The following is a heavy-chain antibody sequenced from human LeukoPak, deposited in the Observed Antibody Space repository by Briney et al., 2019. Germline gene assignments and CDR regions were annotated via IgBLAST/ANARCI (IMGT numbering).Heavy chain of an antibody. V-gene: IGHV3-21*01. D-gene: IGHD2-2*01. CDR3: ARGPRQYCSSTSCYLDY. CDR1: GFTFSSYS. CDR2: ISGSSSYI. Sequence: PGGSLRLSCAASGFTFSSYSMNWVRQAPGKGLEWVSSISGSSSYIYYADSVKGRFTISRDNAKNSLYLQMNSLRAEDTAVYYCARGPRQYCSSTSCYLDYWGQGTLVTVSS. J-gene: IGHJ4*02.